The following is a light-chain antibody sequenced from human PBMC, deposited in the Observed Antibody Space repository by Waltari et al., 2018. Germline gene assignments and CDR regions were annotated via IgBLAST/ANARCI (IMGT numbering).Light chain of an antibody. CDR3: LQHGSFPFT. CDR1: QSLNDW. Sequence: DIHMTQSPPALSASVADRVTITCRASQSLNDWLAWYQQKPGEAPHLLIYKASSLQTGVPSRFSGTGSGTEYTLTISSFQPDDSATYYCLQHGSFPFTFGPGTNVDIK. CDR2: KAS. J-gene: IGKJ3*01. V-gene: IGKV1-5*03.